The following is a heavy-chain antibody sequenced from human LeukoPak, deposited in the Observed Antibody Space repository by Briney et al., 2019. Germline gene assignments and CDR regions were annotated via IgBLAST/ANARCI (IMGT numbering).Heavy chain of an antibody. CDR2: IKQDGSEK. CDR1: GFTFSSYW. D-gene: IGHD5-18*01. CDR3: ARDISAMVTYWFDP. Sequence: PGGSLRLSCAASGFTFSSYWMSWVRQAPGKGLEWVANIKQDGSEKYYVDSVKGRFTISGDNAKNSLNLQMNSLRAEDTAVYYCARDISAMVTYWFDPWGQGTLVTVSS. J-gene: IGHJ5*02. V-gene: IGHV3-7*01.